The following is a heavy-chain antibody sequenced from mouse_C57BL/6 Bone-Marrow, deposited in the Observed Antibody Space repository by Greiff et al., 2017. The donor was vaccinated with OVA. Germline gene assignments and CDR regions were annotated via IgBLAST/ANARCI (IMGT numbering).Heavy chain of an antibody. V-gene: IGHV5-17*01. CDR2: ISSGSSNI. J-gene: IGHJ4*01. Sequence: EVQLVESGGGLVKPGGSLKLSCAASGFTFSDYGMHWVRQAPEKGLAWVAYISSGSSNIYYADKVKGRFTISRDNSKNTLFLQRTRLRSEDTAMYDCARDPLLYCYAMDDWGQGTSVTVSS. CDR3: ARDPLLYCYAMDD. D-gene: IGHD1-1*02. CDR1: GFTFSDYG.